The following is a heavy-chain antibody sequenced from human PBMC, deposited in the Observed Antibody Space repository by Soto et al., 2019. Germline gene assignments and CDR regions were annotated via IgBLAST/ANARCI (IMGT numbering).Heavy chain of an antibody. J-gene: IGHJ4*02. CDR2: ISYDGSNK. CDR3: ARGGLGELSPYYFDY. Sequence: GGSLRLSCAASGFTFSSYAMHWVRQAPGKGLEWVAVISYDGSNKYYADSVKGRFTISRDNSKNTLYLQMNSLRAEDTAVYYCARGGLGELSPYYFDYWGQGT. D-gene: IGHD3-16*02. CDR1: GFTFSSYA. V-gene: IGHV3-30-3*01.